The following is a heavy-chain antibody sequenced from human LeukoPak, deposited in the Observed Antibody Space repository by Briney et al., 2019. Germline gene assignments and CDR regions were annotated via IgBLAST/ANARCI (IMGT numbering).Heavy chain of an antibody. D-gene: IGHD1-14*01. Sequence: GGSLRLSCAASGFIFNRYIMSWVRQAPGKGLEWVAGISGSGDSTDYADSVKGRFTISRDNSKNRLSLQMHSLRAEDTAVYYCAKERYNRDDAFQIWGQGTMVIVSS. CDR1: GFIFNRYI. CDR3: AKERYNRDDAFQI. J-gene: IGHJ3*02. V-gene: IGHV3-23*01. CDR2: ISGSGDST.